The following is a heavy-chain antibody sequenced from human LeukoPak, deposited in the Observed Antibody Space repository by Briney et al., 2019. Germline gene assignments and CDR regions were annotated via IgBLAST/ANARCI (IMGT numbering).Heavy chain of an antibody. CDR1: GGSISSGGYY. J-gene: IGHJ4*02. CDR2: IYYSGST. CDR3: ARGQTYCSSTSCSGGRWYFDY. V-gene: IGHV4-31*03. Sequence: SQTLSLTCTVSGGSISSGGYYWSWIRQHPGKGLEWIGYIYYSGSTYYNPSLKSRVTISVDTSKNQFSLKLSSVTAADTAVYYCARGQTYCSSTSCSGGRWYFDYWGQGTLVTVSS. D-gene: IGHD2-2*01.